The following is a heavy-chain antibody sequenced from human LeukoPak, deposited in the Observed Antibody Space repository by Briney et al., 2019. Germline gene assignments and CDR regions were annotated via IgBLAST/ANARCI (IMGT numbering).Heavy chain of an antibody. CDR1: GYTFTGYF. D-gene: IGHD3-10*01. V-gene: IGHV1-2*02. J-gene: IGHJ6*03. Sequence: ASVKVSCKASGYTFTGYFLHWVRQAPGQGLEWMGWINPNSGGTNYAQKFQGRVTMTRDTSISTAYMELSRLRSDDTAVYYCARGPGGGYGSGSYYYYMDVWGKGTTVTISS. CDR3: ARGPGGGYGSGSYYYYMDV. CDR2: INPNSGGT.